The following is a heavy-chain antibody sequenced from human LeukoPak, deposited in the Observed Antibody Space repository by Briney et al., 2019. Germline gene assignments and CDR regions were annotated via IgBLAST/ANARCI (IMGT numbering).Heavy chain of an antibody. J-gene: IGHJ4*02. CDR3: ARGGNSGQLDY. CDR1: GGTFSSYA. Sequence: ASVKVSCKASGGTFSSYAISWVRQAPGQGLEWMGGIIPIFGTANYAQKFQGRVTITAGESTSTAYMELSSLRSEDTAVYYCARGGNSGQLDYWGQGTLVTVSS. CDR2: IIPIFGTA. D-gene: IGHD1-26*01. V-gene: IGHV1-69*01.